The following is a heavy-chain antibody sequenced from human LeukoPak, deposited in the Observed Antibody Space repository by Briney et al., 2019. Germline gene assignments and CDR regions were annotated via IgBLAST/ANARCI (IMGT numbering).Heavy chain of an antibody. Sequence: GGSLRHSCVASGFTVTNAWMSWDRQAPGKGLEWVGRIKSESDGGTMEYAAPVQGRFTISRDDSKNTLYLQMNSLKTEDTAVYHCTTYPYSSGWYPFDSWGQGTLVTVSS. CDR2: IKSESDGGTM. J-gene: IGHJ4*02. V-gene: IGHV3-15*01. CDR1: GFTVTNAW. D-gene: IGHD6-19*01. CDR3: TTYPYSSGWYPFDS.